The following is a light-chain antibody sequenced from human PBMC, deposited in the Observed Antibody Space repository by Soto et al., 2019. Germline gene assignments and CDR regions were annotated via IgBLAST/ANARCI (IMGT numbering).Light chain of an antibody. CDR3: SSYTSSSPRV. Sequence: QSALTQPASVSGSPGQSITISCTGTSSDVGGYNYVSWYQQHPGKAPKLMIYEVSNRPSGVSNRFSGSKSGNTASLTISGLQAEDEADYYCSSYTSSSPRVFGGGTTVTVL. CDR2: EVS. J-gene: IGLJ3*02. V-gene: IGLV2-14*01. CDR1: SSDVGGYNY.